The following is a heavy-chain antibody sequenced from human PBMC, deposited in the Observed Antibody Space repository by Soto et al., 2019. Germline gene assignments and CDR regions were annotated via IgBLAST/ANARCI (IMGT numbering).Heavy chain of an antibody. CDR1: GYTFTSYG. J-gene: IGHJ4*02. CDR2: ISAYNGNT. Sequence: GASVKVSCKASGYTFTSYGISWVRQAPGQGLEWMGWISAYNGNTNYAQKLQGRVTMTTDTSTSTAYMELRSLRSDDTAVYYCARVFLARVAGRSVFDFSGQGTLVTVSS. V-gene: IGHV1-18*01. D-gene: IGHD6-19*01. CDR3: ARVFLARVAGRSVFDF.